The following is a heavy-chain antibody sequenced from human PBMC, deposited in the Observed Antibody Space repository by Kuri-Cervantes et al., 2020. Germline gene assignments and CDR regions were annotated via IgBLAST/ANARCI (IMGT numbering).Heavy chain of an antibody. Sequence: ASVKVSCKVSGYTLTELSMHWVRQAPGKGLEWMGGFDPEDGETIYAQKFQGRVTMTEDTSTDTACMELSSLRSEDTAVYYCARHKDGAGLYYDFWSGYYDGHNWFDPWGQGTLVTVSS. V-gene: IGHV1-24*01. CDR2: FDPEDGET. CDR1: GYTLTELS. J-gene: IGHJ5*02. CDR3: ARHKDGAGLYYDFWSGYYDGHNWFDP. D-gene: IGHD3-3*01.